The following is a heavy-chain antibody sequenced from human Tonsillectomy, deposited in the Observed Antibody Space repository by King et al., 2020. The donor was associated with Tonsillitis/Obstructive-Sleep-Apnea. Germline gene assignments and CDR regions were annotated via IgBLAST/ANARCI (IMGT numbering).Heavy chain of an antibody. D-gene: IGHD3-16*01. CDR1: GYTFTGYY. V-gene: IGHV1-2*02. CDR2: INPNSGGT. Sequence: LVESGAEVKKPGASVKVSCKASGYTFTGYYMHWVRQAPGQGLAWMGWINPNSGGTNYAQKFQGRVTMTRDTSISTAYMELSRLRSDDTAVYYCARARLRSTLNWFDPWGQGTLVTVSS. J-gene: IGHJ5*02. CDR3: ARARLRSTLNWFDP.